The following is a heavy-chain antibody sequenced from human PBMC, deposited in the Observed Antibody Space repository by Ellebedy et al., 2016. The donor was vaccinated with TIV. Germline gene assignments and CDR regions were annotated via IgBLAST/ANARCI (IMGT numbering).Heavy chain of an antibody. CDR3: ARERPMVRDFDY. CDR1: GFTVSSNY. CDR2: IYSGGST. J-gene: IGHJ4*02. Sequence: PGGSLRLSCAASGFTVSSNYMSWVRQAPGKGLEWVSVIYSGGSTYYADSVKGRFTISRDNSKNTLYLQMNSLRAEDTAVYYCARERPMVRDFDYWGQGTLVTVSS. V-gene: IGHV3-66*01. D-gene: IGHD3-10*01.